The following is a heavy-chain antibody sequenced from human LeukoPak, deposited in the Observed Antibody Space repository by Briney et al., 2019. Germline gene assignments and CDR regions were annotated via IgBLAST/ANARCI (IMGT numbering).Heavy chain of an antibody. CDR2: IRYDGSDK. CDR3: AKDQHPVIAADN. Sequence: GGSLRLSCAASGFTFSSYGMHWVRQAPGKGLEWVAFIRYDGSDKYYADSVKGRFTISRDNSKNTLYLQMNSLRAEDTAVYYCAKDQHPVIAADNWGQGTLVTVSS. CDR1: GFTFSSYG. D-gene: IGHD6-13*01. J-gene: IGHJ4*02. V-gene: IGHV3-30*02.